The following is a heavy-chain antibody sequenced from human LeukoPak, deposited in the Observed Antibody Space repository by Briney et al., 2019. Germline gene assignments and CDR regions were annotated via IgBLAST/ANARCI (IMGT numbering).Heavy chain of an antibody. Sequence: GRSLRLSCAASGFTFSSYGMHWVRQAPGKGLEWVAVIWYDGSNKYYADSVKGRFTISRDNSKNTLYLQMNSLRAEDTAVYYRARDRDGYNRPFDYWGQGTLVTVSS. CDR1: GFTFSSYG. CDR3: ARDRDGYNRPFDY. CDR2: IWYDGSNK. J-gene: IGHJ4*02. V-gene: IGHV3-33*01. D-gene: IGHD5-24*01.